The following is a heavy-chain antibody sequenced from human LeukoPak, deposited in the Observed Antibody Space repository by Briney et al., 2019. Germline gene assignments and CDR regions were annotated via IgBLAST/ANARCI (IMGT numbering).Heavy chain of an antibody. J-gene: IGHJ5*02. CDR1: GVSISSYY. Sequence: SETLSLTCTVSGVSISSYYWSWIRQPPGKGLEWIGYIYYSGSTNYNPSLKSRVTISVDTSKNQFSLKLSSVTAADTAVYYCARDPHKEAYYDLWSGYPFTFDPWGQGTLVTVSS. V-gene: IGHV4-59*01. D-gene: IGHD3-3*01. CDR3: ARDPHKEAYYDLWSGYPFTFDP. CDR2: IYYSGST.